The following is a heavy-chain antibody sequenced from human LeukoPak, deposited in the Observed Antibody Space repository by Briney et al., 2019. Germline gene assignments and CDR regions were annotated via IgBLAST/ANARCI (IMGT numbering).Heavy chain of an antibody. J-gene: IGHJ3*02. CDR1: GGSISSYY. D-gene: IGHD3-9*01. CDR2: IYYSGST. V-gene: IGHV4-59*01. CDR3: ARGPANYDILTGYCHDAFDI. Sequence: SETLSLTCTVSGGSISSYYWSWFRPPPGKGLGGIGYIYYSGSTNYNPSLKSRVTRSVDTSKNQFSLKLSSVTAADTAVYYCARGPANYDILTGYCHDAFDIWGQGTMVTVSS.